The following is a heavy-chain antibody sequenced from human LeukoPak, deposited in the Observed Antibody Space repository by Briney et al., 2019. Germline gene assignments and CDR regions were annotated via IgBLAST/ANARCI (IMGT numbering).Heavy chain of an antibody. V-gene: IGHV1-24*01. D-gene: IGHD3-9*01. CDR3: ARMAYDILTGYFQPNWFDP. CDR1: GYTLTELS. J-gene: IGHJ5*02. Sequence: ASVKVSCKVSGYTLTELSMHWVRQAPGKGLEWMGGFDPEDGETIYAQKFQGRVTMTTDTSTSTAYMELRSLRSDDTAVYYCARMAYDILTGYFQPNWFDPWGQGTLVIVSS. CDR2: FDPEDGET.